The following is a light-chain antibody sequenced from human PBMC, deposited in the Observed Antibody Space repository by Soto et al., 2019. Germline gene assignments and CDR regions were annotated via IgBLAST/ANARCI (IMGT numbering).Light chain of an antibody. CDR3: QQYYRTPLT. Sequence: DIVMTQSPDSLAVSLGERVTITCKSSQSVLYSSNHKNYLAWYKQKPGQPPKLLISWASTRESGVPDRFSGSGSGHDFSLNISSLQAEDVAVYVCQQYYRTPLTFGGGTKVEIK. CDR1: QSVLYSSNHKNY. CDR2: WAS. V-gene: IGKV4-1*01. J-gene: IGKJ4*01.